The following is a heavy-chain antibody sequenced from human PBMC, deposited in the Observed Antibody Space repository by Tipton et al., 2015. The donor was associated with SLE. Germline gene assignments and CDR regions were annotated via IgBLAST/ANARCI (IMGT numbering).Heavy chain of an antibody. CDR1: GGSISSYY. Sequence: TLSLTCTVSGGSISSYYWSWIRQPAGKGLEWVGRIYTSGSTNYNPSLKSRVTISVDTSKNQFSLKLSSVTAADTAVYYCARIYCSGGSCYPDYWGQGTLVTVSS. CDR2: IYTSGST. J-gene: IGHJ4*02. D-gene: IGHD2-15*01. CDR3: ARIYCSGGSCYPDY. V-gene: IGHV4-4*07.